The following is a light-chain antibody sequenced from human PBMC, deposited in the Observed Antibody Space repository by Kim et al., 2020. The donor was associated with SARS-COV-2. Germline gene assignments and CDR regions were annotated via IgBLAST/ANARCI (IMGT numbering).Light chain of an antibody. CDR3: CSYAGSYTLV. CDR1: SSDVGGYNY. V-gene: IGLV2-11*01. Sequence: GQSVTISCNGTSSDVGGYNYVSWYQQHPGKAPKLMIYDVSKRPSGVPDRFSGSKSGNTASLTISGLQAEDEADYYCCSYAGSYTLVFGTGTKVTVL. CDR2: DVS. J-gene: IGLJ1*01.